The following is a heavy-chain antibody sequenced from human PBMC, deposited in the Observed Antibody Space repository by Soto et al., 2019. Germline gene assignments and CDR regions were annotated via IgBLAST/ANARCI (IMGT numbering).Heavy chain of an antibody. V-gene: IGHV4-34*01. CDR1: GGSFSGYY. J-gene: IGHJ4*02. Sequence: PSETLSLTCAVYGGSFSGYYWSWIRQPPGTGLEWFGEINHSGSTNYNPSLKSRVTISVDTSKNQFSLKLSSVTAADTAVYYCARGPNDYVWGSYRYTVYYFDYWGQGTLVTVSS. CDR2: INHSGST. CDR3: ARGPNDYVWGSYRYTVYYFDY. D-gene: IGHD3-16*02.